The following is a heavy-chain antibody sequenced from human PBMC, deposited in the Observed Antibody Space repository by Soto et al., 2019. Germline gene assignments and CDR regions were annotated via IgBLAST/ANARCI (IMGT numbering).Heavy chain of an antibody. J-gene: IGHJ4*02. D-gene: IGHD6-6*01. CDR1: AYSFTSYC. Sequence: GESMHLSCTRSAYSFTSYCISWVRQMPGRGLEWMGRIDPSDSYTNYSPSFQGHVTISADKSISTAYLQWSSLKASDTAMYYCARHNPIAARPHFDYWGQGTLVTVSS. V-gene: IGHV5-10-1*01. CDR3: ARHNPIAARPHFDY. CDR2: IDPSDSYT.